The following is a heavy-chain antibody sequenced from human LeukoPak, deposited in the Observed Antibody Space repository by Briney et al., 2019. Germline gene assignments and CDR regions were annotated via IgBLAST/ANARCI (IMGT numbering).Heavy chain of an antibody. CDR3: ARRFGRTTDY. CDR1: GYTFTNYW. J-gene: IGHJ4*02. D-gene: IGHD1-1*01. V-gene: IGHV5-51*01. Sequence: KRGESLKISCKGSGYTFTNYWIAWVRQMSGKGLEWMGTIYPGDSDTIYSSSFQGQVTISADKSISTAYLQWSSLKASDTAMYYCARRFGRTTDYWGQGTLVTVSS. CDR2: IYPGDSDT.